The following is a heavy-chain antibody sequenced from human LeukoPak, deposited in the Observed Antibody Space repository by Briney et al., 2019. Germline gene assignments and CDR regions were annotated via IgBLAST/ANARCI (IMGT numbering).Heavy chain of an antibody. CDR3: ARANDGSGTRTFDI. CDR2: NHSDWSST. CDR1: GFIYNSYW. V-gene: IGHV3-74*01. D-gene: IGHD3-10*01. Sequence: GGSQRLFCAAWGFIYNSYWMHCVRQASGKGLVWVSRNHSDWSSTNYAESIKGRFTISRDNARNTLYLQMNSLRPEDTAVYYCARANDGSGTRTFDIWGQGTTVTVSS. J-gene: IGHJ3*02.